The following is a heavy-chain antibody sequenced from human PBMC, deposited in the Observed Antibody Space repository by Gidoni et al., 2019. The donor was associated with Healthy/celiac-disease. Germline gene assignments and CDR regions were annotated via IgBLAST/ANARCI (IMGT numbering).Heavy chain of an antibody. CDR2: INPNSGGT. J-gene: IGHJ6*03. Sequence: QVLLVQSGAEAKKPGASLKVFCKASGYTFTGYYMHWVRQAPGQGLEWMGWINPNSGGTNYAQKFQGRVTMTRDTSISTAYMELSRLRSDDTAVYYCARVGVATNYYYYMDVWGKGTTVTVSS. V-gene: IGHV1-2*02. D-gene: IGHD5-12*01. CDR3: ARVGVATNYYYYMDV. CDR1: GYTFTGYY.